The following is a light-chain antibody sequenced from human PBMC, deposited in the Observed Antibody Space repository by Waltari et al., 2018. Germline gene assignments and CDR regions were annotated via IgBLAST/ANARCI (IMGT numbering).Light chain of an antibody. V-gene: IGKV3-15*01. Sequence: EIVMTQSPATLSVSPGDRATLSCRASQSVSSNLAWYQQKPGPAPRLLIYGASTRATGIPARFSGSGSGTEFTLTISSLQSEDFAVYYCQQYNNWPPWTFGQGTKVEIK. CDR3: QQYNNWPPWT. CDR2: GAS. J-gene: IGKJ1*01. CDR1: QSVSSN.